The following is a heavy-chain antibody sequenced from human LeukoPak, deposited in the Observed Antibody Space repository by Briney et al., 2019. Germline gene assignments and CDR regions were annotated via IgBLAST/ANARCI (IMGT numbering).Heavy chain of an antibody. Sequence: SQTLSLTCTVSGGSISSGSYYWSWIRQPAGKGLEWIGRIYTSGSTNYNPSLKSRVTISVDTSKNQFSLKLSSVTAADTAVYYCARIFDFWSAHAFDPWGQGTLVTVSS. CDR1: GGSISSGSYY. J-gene: IGHJ5*02. CDR2: IYTSGST. V-gene: IGHV4-61*02. CDR3: ARIFDFWSAHAFDP. D-gene: IGHD3-3*01.